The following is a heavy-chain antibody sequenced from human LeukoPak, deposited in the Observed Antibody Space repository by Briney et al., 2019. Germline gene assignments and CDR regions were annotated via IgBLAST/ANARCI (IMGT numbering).Heavy chain of an antibody. D-gene: IGHD5-12*01. CDR2: MNPNSGNT. Sequence: ASVKVSCKASGGTFSSYAINWVRQAPGQGLEWMGWMNPNSGNTGYAQKFQGRVTMTRNTSISTAYMELSSLRSEDTAVYYCARGFGLVATGNDYWGQGTLVTVSS. CDR3: ARGFGLVATGNDY. V-gene: IGHV1-8*02. CDR1: GGTFSSYA. J-gene: IGHJ4*02.